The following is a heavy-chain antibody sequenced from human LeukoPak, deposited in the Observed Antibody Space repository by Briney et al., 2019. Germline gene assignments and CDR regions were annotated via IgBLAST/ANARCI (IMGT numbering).Heavy chain of an antibody. CDR2: IKQDGSEK. J-gene: IGHJ6*02. CDR1: GFTFSSYW. V-gene: IGHV3-7*01. Sequence: GGSLRLSRAASGFTFSSYWMSWVRQAPGKGLEWVANIKQDGSEKYYVDSVKGRFTISRDNAKNSLYLQMNSLRAEDTAVYYCARDHRSSWDYYGMDVWGQGTTVTVSS. D-gene: IGHD6-13*01. CDR3: ARDHRSSWDYYGMDV.